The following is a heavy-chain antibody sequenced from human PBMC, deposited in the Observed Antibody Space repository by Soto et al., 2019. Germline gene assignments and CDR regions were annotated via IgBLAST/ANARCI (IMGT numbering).Heavy chain of an antibody. V-gene: IGHV3-30*18. CDR1: GFTFSSYG. CDR3: AKAVVFYYYGMDV. Sequence: GGSLRLSCAASGFTFSSYGMHWVRQAPGKGLEWVAVISYDGSSKYYADSVKGRFTISRDNSKNTLYLQMNSLRAEDTAVYYCAKAVVFYYYGMDVWGQGTTVTVSS. D-gene: IGHD2-8*02. J-gene: IGHJ6*02. CDR2: ISYDGSSK.